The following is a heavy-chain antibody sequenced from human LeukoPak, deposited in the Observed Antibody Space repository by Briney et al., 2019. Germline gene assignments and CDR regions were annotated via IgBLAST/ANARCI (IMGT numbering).Heavy chain of an antibody. CDR3: ARSPYSSGWYELDY. D-gene: IGHD6-19*01. J-gene: IGHJ4*02. CDR1: GFTFSRYS. V-gene: IGHV3-21*04. Sequence: PGGSLRLSCVASGFTFSRYSMNWVRQAPGKGLEWVSSISSSSSSIYYADSMKGRFTISRDNAKNSLYLQMNNLRAEDTAVYYCARSPYSSGWYELDYWGQGTLVTVSS. CDR2: ISSSSSSI.